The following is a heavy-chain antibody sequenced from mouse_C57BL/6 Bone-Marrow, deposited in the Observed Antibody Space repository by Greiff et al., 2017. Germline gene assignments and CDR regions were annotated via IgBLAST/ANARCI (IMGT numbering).Heavy chain of an antibody. CDR1: GFTFSSYT. J-gene: IGHJ3*01. V-gene: IGHV5-9*01. D-gene: IGHD1-1*01. CDR2: ISGGGGNT. CDR3: AKYYYGSSYGSSWFAY. Sequence: EVKLVESGGGLVKPGGSLKLSCAASGFTFSSYTMSWVRQTPEKRLEWVATISGGGGNTYYPDSVKGRFTISRDNAKNTLYLQMSSLRSEDTALYYCAKYYYGSSYGSSWFAYWGQGTLVTVSA.